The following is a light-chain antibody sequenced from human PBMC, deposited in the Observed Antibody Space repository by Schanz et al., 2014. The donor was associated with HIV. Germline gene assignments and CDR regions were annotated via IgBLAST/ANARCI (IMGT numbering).Light chain of an antibody. CDR3: QRLNGYPLI. CDR2: KAS. Sequence: DIQMTQSPSTLSASVGDRVTITCRASQDIRARLAWYQQKPGKAPNLLISKASALGGGVPARFSGRGSGTEFTLTISSLQPEDFGTFYCQRLNGYPLIFGGGTKVEIK. CDR1: QDIRAR. V-gene: IGKV1-5*03. J-gene: IGKJ4*01.